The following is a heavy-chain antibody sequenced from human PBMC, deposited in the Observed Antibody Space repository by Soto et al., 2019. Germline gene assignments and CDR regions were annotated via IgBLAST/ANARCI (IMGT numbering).Heavy chain of an antibody. D-gene: IGHD4-17*01. J-gene: IGHJ6*02. CDR1: GGSISSGDYY. V-gene: IGHV4-30-4*01. CDR3: ARDFLRAPDYVPYGMDV. Sequence: QVQLQESGPGLVKPSQTLSLTCTVSGGSISSGDYYGSWIRQPPGKGLEWIGYIYYSGSTYYNPSLKSRVTISVDTYKNQFSLKLSSVTAADTAVYYCARDFLRAPDYVPYGMDVWGQGTTVTVSS. CDR2: IYYSGST.